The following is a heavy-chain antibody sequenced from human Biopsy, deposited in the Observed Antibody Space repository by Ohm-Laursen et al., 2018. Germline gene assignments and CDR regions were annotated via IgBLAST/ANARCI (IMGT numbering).Heavy chain of an antibody. D-gene: IGHD2/OR15-2a*01. V-gene: IGHV4-59*01. CDR3: ARATNSTGWPYYYFYGMDV. CDR2: IYYSGST. Sequence: SQTLSLTCSVSGYSISTAYYWAWIRQTPGKGLEWIGYIYYSGSTNYNPSLKSRVTISVDTSKNQFSLRLNSVTAADTAVYYCARATNSTGWPYYYFYGMDVWGQGTTVTVSS. CDR1: GYSISTAYY. J-gene: IGHJ6*02.